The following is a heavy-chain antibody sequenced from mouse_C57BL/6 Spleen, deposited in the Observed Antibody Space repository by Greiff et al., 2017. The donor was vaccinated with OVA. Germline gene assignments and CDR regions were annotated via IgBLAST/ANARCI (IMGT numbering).Heavy chain of an antibody. CDR3: ARHSNLFAY. CDR2: ISSGGSYT. J-gene: IGHJ3*01. D-gene: IGHD2-5*01. CDR1: GFTFSSYG. Sequence: EVKVVESGGDLVKPGGSLKLSCAASGFTFSSYGMSWVRQTPDKRLEWVATISSGGSYTYYPDSVKGRFTISRDNAKNTLYLRMSSLKSEDTAMYYCARHSNLFAYWGQGTLVTVSA. V-gene: IGHV5-6*01.